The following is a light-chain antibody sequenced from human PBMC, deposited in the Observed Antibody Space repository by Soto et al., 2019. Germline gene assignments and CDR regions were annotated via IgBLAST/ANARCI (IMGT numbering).Light chain of an antibody. CDR2: RNN. V-gene: IGLV1-44*01. Sequence: QSVLPQPPSASGAPGQRVTLSCAGSRSNIGSKSVNWYQQVPVTAPRLLIYRNNQRPPGVPDRFSGSKSGSSASLAISGLQAQDEADYYCAPCDDSLSGLVFGTGTKLTVL. J-gene: IGLJ3*02. CDR1: RSNIGSKS. CDR3: APCDDSLSGLV.